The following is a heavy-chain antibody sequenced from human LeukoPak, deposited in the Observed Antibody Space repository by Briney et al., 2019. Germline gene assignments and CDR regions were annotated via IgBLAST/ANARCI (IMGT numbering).Heavy chain of an antibody. J-gene: IGHJ4*02. CDR2: INPDSGGT. CDR3: ARDSNYYGSGSYDPTYFDY. V-gene: IGHV1-2*02. CDR1: GYTFTGYY. Sequence: ASVKVSCKAPGYTFTGYYMHWVRQAPGQGLEWMGWINPDSGGTNYAQKFQGRVTMTRDTSISTAYMELSRLRSDDTAVYYCARDSNYYGSGSYDPTYFDYWGQGTLVTVSS. D-gene: IGHD3-10*01.